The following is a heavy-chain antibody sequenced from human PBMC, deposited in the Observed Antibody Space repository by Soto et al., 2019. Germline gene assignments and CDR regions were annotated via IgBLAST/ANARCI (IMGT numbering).Heavy chain of an antibody. CDR2: ISYDGSDK. CDR1: GFTFSSYA. CDR3: ARGSYYDSSGSDY. J-gene: IGHJ4*02. D-gene: IGHD3-22*01. Sequence: VGSLRLSCAASGFTFSSYAMHWVRQAPGKGLEWVADISYDGSDKYYADSVKGRFTISRDNSKNTLYLQMNSLRAEDTAVYYCARGSYYDSSGSDYWGQGTLVTVSS. V-gene: IGHV3-30-3*01.